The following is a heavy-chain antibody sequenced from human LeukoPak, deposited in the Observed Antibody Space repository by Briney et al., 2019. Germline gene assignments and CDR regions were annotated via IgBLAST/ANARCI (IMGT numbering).Heavy chain of an antibody. CDR2: INHSGST. J-gene: IGHJ4*02. CDR3: ARLGHDLAYGSGSSLIDY. D-gene: IGHD3-10*01. Sequence: PSETLSLTCAVYGGSFSGYYWSWIRQPPGKGLEWIGEINHSGSTNYNPSLKSRVTISVDTSKNQFSLKLSSVTAADTAVYYCARLGHDLAYGSGSSLIDYWGQGTLVTVSS. CDR1: GGSFSGYY. V-gene: IGHV4-34*01.